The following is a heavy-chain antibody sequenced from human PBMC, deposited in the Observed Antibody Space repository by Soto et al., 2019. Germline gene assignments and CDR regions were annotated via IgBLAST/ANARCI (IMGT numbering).Heavy chain of an antibody. CDR2: ISAYNDKT. D-gene: IGHD2-8*01. V-gene: IGHV1-18*04. J-gene: IGHJ4*02. CDR3: ARDGYGAYCDY. CDR1: GYTFTSYG. Sequence: QVQLVQSGAEVKKPGASVRVSCKASGYTFTSYGVSWVRQAPGHGLEWMGWISAYNDKTNYEQKLQGRVTMTTAPSTNTAYMELRSLKSDDTAVYYCARDGYGAYCDYWGQGTLVTVSS.